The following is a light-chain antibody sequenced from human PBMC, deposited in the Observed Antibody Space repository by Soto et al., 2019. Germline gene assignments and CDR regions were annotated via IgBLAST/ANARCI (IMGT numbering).Light chain of an antibody. V-gene: IGKV4-1*01. CDR2: GAS. CDR3: QQYYGSPPT. J-gene: IGKJ4*01. Sequence: DIVMTQSPDSLTVSLGERATINCKSSKSLLYSSNKMNYLAWYQQKPGQPPNLLIYGASTRKSGVADLFSGGGSATDFTLSISSLQAEDVAVYYCQQYYGSPPTFGGGTKVEI. CDR1: KSLLYSSNKMNY.